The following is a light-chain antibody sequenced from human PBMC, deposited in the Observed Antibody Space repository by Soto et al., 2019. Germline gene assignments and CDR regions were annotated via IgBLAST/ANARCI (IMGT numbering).Light chain of an antibody. V-gene: IGKV1-5*01. J-gene: IGKJ1*01. CDR2: DAS. CDR3: QQYNSYTWT. CDR1: QSISHW. Sequence: DIPMTQSPSTLSASVGDRVTITCRASQSISHWLAWYQQRPGKAPKLLIYDASTLESGVPSRFSGSGSGTEFTLSITSLQSDDLATYYCQQYNSYTWTFGQGTKVEIK.